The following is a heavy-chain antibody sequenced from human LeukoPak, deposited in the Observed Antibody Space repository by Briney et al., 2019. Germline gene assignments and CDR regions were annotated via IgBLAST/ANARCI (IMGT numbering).Heavy chain of an antibody. Sequence: PGGSLRLSCAASGFTFTDYWMNWVRQAPGKGLEWVANIKEDGSAKFYVDSLKGRFTVSRDNAKNSLYLQMNSLRAEDTAVYYCARVGSGNGEADYWGQGTLVTVSS. V-gene: IGHV3-7*01. CDR1: GFTFTDYW. CDR2: IKEDGSAK. CDR3: ARVGSGNGEADY. J-gene: IGHJ4*02. D-gene: IGHD3-3*01.